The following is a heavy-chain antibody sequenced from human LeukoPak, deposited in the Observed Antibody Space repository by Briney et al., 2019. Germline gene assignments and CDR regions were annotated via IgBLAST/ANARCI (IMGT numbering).Heavy chain of an antibody. V-gene: IGHV3-23*01. CDR2: ISSSGDTT. Sequence: GGSLRLSCVASGFTFNTYAMSWVRQRPGRGREWVSMISSSGDTTDYAESVKDRFTISRDNAKNTLYLQLESPRGEDTAIYYCAKDPRAMGRYFFDDWGQGTLVTVSS. J-gene: IGHJ4*01. CDR1: GFTFNTYA. CDR3: AKDPRAMGRYFFDD. D-gene: IGHD3-16*01.